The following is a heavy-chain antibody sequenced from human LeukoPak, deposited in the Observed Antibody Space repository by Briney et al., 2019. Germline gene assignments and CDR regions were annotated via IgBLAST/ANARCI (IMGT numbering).Heavy chain of an antibody. J-gene: IGHJ4*02. Sequence: TGGSLRLSCAASGFTFSSYDMHWVRQAPGKGLEWVAVISYDGANKYYADSVKGRFTFSRDNSKNTLYLQMNSLRLDDTAVYYCAKREDFDYWGQGTLVTVSS. CDR2: ISYDGANK. V-gene: IGHV3-30*18. CDR1: GFTFSSYD. CDR3: AKREDFDY.